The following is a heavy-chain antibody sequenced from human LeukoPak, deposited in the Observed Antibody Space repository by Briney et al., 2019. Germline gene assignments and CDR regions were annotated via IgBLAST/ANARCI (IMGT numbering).Heavy chain of an antibody. J-gene: IGHJ6*03. CDR1: GYSFTSYW. V-gene: IGHV5-51*01. D-gene: IGHD2-2*01. CDR2: IYPGDSDT. Sequence: GESLKISCKGSGYSFTSYWIGWVRQMPGKGLEWIGIIYPGDSDTRYSPSFQGQVTISADKSISTAYLQWSSLKASDTAMYYCARQLTGCSSTSCSNYYYYMDVWGKGTTVTVSS. CDR3: ARQLTGCSSTSCSNYYYYMDV.